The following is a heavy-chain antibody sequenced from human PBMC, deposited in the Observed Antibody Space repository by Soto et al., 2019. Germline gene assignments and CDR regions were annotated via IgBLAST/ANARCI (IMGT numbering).Heavy chain of an antibody. Sequence: GGSLRLSCAASGFTFRNFAFHWVRQAPGKGLEWVSGISGGGATTYYADSVKGRFTISRDNSKNKLSLQMHSLRAEDTAVYYCAKSGPTNFFDHWGQGSLVTVSS. CDR2: ISGGGATT. D-gene: IGHD1-26*01. CDR3: AKSGPTNFFDH. J-gene: IGHJ4*02. V-gene: IGHV3-23*01. CDR1: GFTFRNFA.